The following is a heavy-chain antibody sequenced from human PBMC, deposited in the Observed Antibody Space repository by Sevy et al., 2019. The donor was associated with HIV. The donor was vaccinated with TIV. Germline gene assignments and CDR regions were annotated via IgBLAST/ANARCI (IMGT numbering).Heavy chain of an antibody. Sequence: GGSLRLSCAASGFSLTTSDMHWVRQAPGKGLEWVAYVRNDGSNKYYADSVKGRFTISRDNSKNTLYLQMNSLRAEDTAVYYCAKAINYETRTGKFDYWGQGTLVTVSS. D-gene: IGHD4-4*01. CDR1: GFSLTTSD. V-gene: IGHV3-30*02. CDR3: AKAINYETRTGKFDY. J-gene: IGHJ4*02. CDR2: VRNDGSNK.